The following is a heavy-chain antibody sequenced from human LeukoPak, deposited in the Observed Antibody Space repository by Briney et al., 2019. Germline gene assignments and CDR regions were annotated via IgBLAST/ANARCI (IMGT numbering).Heavy chain of an antibody. J-gene: IGHJ5*02. Sequence: KTSETLSLTCAVYGGSFSGYYWSWIRQPPGKGLEWIGEINHSGSTNYNPSLKSRVTISVDTSKNQFSLKLSSVTAADTAVYYCAREDIVVVPAAIRVPNWFDPWGQGTLVTVSS. CDR3: AREDIVVVPAAIRVPNWFDP. V-gene: IGHV4-34*01. CDR2: INHSGST. D-gene: IGHD2-2*02. CDR1: GGSFSGYY.